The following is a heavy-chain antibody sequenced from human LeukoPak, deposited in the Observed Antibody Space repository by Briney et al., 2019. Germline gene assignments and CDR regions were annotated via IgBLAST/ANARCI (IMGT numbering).Heavy chain of an antibody. CDR1: GFTFSSYA. J-gene: IGHJ4*02. D-gene: IGHD3-22*01. CDR2: ISTSGESA. CDR3: AKDRGSCYHYFDY. Sequence: PGGSLRLSCPVSGFTFSSYAMSWVRQAPGRGLEWVSVISTSGESAYYADSVKGRFTISRDNSKNTLYLQMNSLRAEDTAVYYCAKDRGSCYHYFDYWGQGTLVTVSS. V-gene: IGHV3-23*01.